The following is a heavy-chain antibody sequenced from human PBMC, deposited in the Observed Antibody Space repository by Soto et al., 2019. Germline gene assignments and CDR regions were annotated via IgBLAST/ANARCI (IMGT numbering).Heavy chain of an antibody. CDR2: IYSGGST. J-gene: IGHJ4*02. D-gene: IGHD2-15*01. V-gene: IGHV3-53*04. CDR3: ARDCSGGSCYPGGY. Sequence: GGSLRLSCAASGFTVSSNYMSWVRQAPGKGLEWVSVIYSGGSTYYADSVKGRFTISRHNSKNTLYLQMNSLRAEDTAVYYCARDCSGGSCYPGGYWGQGTLVTVSS. CDR1: GFTVSSNY.